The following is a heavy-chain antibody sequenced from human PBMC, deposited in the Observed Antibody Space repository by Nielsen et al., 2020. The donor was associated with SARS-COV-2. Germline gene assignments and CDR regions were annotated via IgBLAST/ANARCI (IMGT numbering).Heavy chain of an antibody. J-gene: IGHJ4*02. CDR2: ISISSSTI. CDR1: GFSISSYN. V-gene: IGHV3-48*04. CDR3: ARGGYYDGSGLDY. D-gene: IGHD3-22*01. Sequence: GVLKISCAASGFSISSYNMNWVRQAPGKGLEWFSYISISSSTIDYADSVKGRFTVSRDNAKSSLYLQMNNLRAEDTALYYCARGGYYDGSGLDYWGQGTLVTVSS.